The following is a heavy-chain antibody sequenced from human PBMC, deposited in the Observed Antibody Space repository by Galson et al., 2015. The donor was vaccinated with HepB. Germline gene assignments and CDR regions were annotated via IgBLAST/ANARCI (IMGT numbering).Heavy chain of an antibody. CDR3: AKLRLYSSSPYFDS. V-gene: IGHV3-23*01. CDR1: GLTFSNYA. Sequence: SLRLSCAASGLTFSNYAMSWVRQAPGKGLEWVSGITHSGGSTYYADSVKGRFTISRDNSKNTLYLQMNSLRADDTAVYYCAKLRLYSSSPYFDSWGHGALVTVSS. CDR2: ITHSGGST. D-gene: IGHD6-6*01. J-gene: IGHJ4*01.